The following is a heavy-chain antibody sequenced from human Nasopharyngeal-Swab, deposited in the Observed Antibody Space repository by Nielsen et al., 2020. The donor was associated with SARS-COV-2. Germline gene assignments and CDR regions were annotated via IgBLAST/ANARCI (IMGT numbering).Heavy chain of an antibody. Sequence: ETLSLTCAASGFDFWKYAMSWVRQAPGKGLEWVSTVSNNDGSLTFYADSVKGRFTISRDTSKNTVSLQMNSLRAEDTAVYYCAKDDFCPACAFDDWGQGTIVTVSS. J-gene: IGHJ3*01. CDR2: VSNNDGSLT. CDR1: GFDFWKYA. D-gene: IGHD2-21*02. V-gene: IGHV3-23*01. CDR3: AKDDFCPACAFDD.